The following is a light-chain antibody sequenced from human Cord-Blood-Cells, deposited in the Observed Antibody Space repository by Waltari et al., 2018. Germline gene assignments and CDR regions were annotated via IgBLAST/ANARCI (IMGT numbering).Light chain of an antibody. V-gene: IGLV2-14*01. CDR1: SSDVCGYNY. CDR2: YVS. J-gene: IGLJ1*01. Sequence: QSALTQPASVSGSPGQSITISCTGTSSDVCGYNYVSWYQQHPGKAPKLMIYYVSNRPAGVSNRFSGSKYGNTASLTISGRQAEDEADYYCSSYTSSSTNYVFGTGTKVTVL. CDR3: SSYTSSSTNYV.